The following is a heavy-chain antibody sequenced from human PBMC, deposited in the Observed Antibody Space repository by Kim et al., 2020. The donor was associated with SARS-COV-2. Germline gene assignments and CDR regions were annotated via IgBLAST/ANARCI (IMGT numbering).Heavy chain of an antibody. CDR3: ARVKYYYDSSGPTFDL. Sequence: SETLSLTCTVSGGSISSSSYYWGWIRQPPGKGLEWIGSIYYSGSTYYNPSLKSRVTISVDTSKNQFSLKLSSVTAADTAVYYCARVKYYYDSSGPTFDLWGRGTLVTVSS. J-gene: IGHJ2*01. CDR2: IYYSGST. V-gene: IGHV4-39*01. D-gene: IGHD3-22*01. CDR1: GGSISSSSYY.